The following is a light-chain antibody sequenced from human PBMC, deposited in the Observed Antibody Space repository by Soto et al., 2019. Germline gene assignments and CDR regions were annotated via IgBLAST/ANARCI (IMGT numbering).Light chain of an antibody. V-gene: IGKV1-39*01. CDR3: QQSYDISPIT. Sequence: DIHMTQSPSCLSVALGDRVTMTFRASETISTFLNWYQVKPGKAPKLLIYAASTLQDGVPSRFSGSGSGTDFTLTINSLQPEDFASYYCQQSYDISPITFGQGTRLEIK. CDR1: ETISTF. J-gene: IGKJ5*01. CDR2: AAS.